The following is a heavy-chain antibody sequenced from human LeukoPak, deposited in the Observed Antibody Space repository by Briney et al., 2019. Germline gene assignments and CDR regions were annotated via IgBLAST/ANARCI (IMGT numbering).Heavy chain of an antibody. CDR1: GGSISSYY. CDR3: ARDVMVRFGDYGWDYYYFGMDV. Sequence: SETLSLTCTVSGGSISSYYWGWIRQPPGKGLEWIGSIYYSGTTYYNPSLKSRVTMSVDTSKNQFSLRLSSVTAADTAVYYCARDVMVRFGDYGWDYYYFGMDVWGQGTTVTV. V-gene: IGHV4-39*07. J-gene: IGHJ6*02. CDR2: IYYSGTT. D-gene: IGHD4/OR15-4a*01.